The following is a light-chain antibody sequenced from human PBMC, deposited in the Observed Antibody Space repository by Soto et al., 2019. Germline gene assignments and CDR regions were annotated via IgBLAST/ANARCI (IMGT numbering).Light chain of an antibody. J-gene: IGKJ1*01. CDR2: GAS. Sequence: EIVLTQSPGTLSLSPGERGTLFYRASQSVTNNYLAWYQQKPGQAPRLLIYGASNRATGISDRFSGSGSGTDFTLTISRLEPEEFAVYYCQQYGTSRTFGLGTKVDIK. V-gene: IGKV3-20*01. CDR3: QQYGTSRT. CDR1: QSVTNNY.